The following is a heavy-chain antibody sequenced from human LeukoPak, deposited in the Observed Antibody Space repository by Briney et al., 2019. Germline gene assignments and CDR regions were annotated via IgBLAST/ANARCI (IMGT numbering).Heavy chain of an antibody. CDR1: GFTFSTYG. V-gene: IGHV3-30*02. J-gene: IGHJ4*02. CDR3: ARGGVGATIFPFDY. D-gene: IGHD1-26*01. Sequence: GGSLRLSCAASGFTFSTYGMHWVRQAPGKGLEWVAYIQYDGSNQQYADSVKGRFIISRDRSKNIPYLQMNSLRAEDTAVYHCARGGVGATIFPFDYWGQGTLVTVSS. CDR2: IQYDGSNQ.